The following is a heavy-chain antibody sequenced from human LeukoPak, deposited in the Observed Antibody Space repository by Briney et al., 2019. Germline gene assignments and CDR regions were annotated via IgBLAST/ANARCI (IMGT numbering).Heavy chain of an antibody. J-gene: IGHJ4*02. D-gene: IGHD3-9*01. CDR3: AREYYDILTGYYRFDY. Sequence: PSETLSLTCTVSGGSISSYYWSWIRQPPGKGLEWIGYIYYSGSTNCNPSLKSRVTISVDTSKNQFSLKLSSVTAADTAVYYCAREYYDILTGYYRFDYWGQGTLVTVSS. CDR2: IYYSGST. CDR1: GGSISSYY. V-gene: IGHV4-59*01.